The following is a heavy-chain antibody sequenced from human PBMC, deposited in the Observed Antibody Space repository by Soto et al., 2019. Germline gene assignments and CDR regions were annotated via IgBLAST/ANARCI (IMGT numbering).Heavy chain of an antibody. CDR1: GFPLSTCG. CDR2: ITGTGGNT. V-gene: IGHV3-23*01. CDR3: ARIRGYWYGLDV. Sequence: EVQLLESGGGLVQPGGSLRLSCAASGFPLSTCGMTWVRQAPGNGLEWVSAITGTGGNTYYVDSVKGRFTSSRDNSKNMLYLQVNSLRVEDTAVYYCARIRGYWYGLDVWGQGTTVTVSS. J-gene: IGHJ6*02.